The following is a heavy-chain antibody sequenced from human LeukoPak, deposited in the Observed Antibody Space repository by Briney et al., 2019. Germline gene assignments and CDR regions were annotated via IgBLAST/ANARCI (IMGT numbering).Heavy chain of an antibody. D-gene: IGHD2-2*02. J-gene: IGHJ5*02. CDR2: ITTYNDNT. Sequence: ASVKVSCKAFGYTFTSYGISWVRQAPGQGLEWMGGITTYNDNTNYAQKFQGRVTLTTDTSTRTAYMELRGLRSDDTAVYYCARDGRYCSSTSCYTPGVRVYWFDPWGQGTLVTVSS. CDR1: GYTFTSYG. CDR3: ARDGRYCSSTSCYTPGVRVYWFDP. V-gene: IGHV1-18*01.